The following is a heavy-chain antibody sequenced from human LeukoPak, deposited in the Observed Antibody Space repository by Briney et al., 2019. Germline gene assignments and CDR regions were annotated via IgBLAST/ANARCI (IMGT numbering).Heavy chain of an antibody. CDR2: IYSGGYT. V-gene: IGHV3-53*01. J-gene: IGHJ4*02. CDR3: ARRAGGYSHPYDY. Sequence: GGSLRLSCAASGFTVSSNYMSWVRQAPGKGLEWVSVIYSGGYTYYADSVKGRFTISRDNSKNTLYLQMNSLRTEDTAVYYCARRAGGYSHPYDYWGQGILVTVSS. CDR1: GFTVSSNY. D-gene: IGHD4-23*01.